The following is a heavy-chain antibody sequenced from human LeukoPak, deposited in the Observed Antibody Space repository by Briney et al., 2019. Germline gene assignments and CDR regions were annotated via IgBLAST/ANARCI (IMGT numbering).Heavy chain of an antibody. Sequence: SETLSLTCTVSGASISRSDYFWGWIRQPPGKGLEWIGTKYYNGSTYYSPSLKGRVTISVDTSRNQFSLKLNSVTAADTAVYYCARSSEYGEPFNYWGQGTLVTVSS. CDR2: KYYNGST. D-gene: IGHD4-17*01. V-gene: IGHV4-39*01. CDR3: ARSSEYGEPFNY. CDR1: GASISRSDYF. J-gene: IGHJ4*02.